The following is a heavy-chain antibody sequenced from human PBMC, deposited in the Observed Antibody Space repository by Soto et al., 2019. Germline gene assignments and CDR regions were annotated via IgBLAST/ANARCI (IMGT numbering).Heavy chain of an antibody. V-gene: IGHV3-23*01. J-gene: IGHJ4*02. CDR1: GFTFSSYA. CDR3: AKDIVVKATAAARDYYFYY. Sequence: EVQLLESGGGLVQPGGSLRLSCAASGFTFSSYAMSWVRQAPGKGLEWVSAISGSGGSTYYADSVKGRFTISRDNPKNTLYLEMNSLRDEDTAVYYYAKDIVVKATAAARDYYFYYWGQGTLVTVSP. D-gene: IGHD3-22*01. CDR2: ISGSGGST.